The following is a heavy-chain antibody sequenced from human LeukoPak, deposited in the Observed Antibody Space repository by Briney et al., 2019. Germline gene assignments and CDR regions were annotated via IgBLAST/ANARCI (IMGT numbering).Heavy chain of an antibody. J-gene: IGHJ5*02. V-gene: IGHV3-23*05. D-gene: IGHD3-3*01. Sequence: GGSLRLSCAASGFALSSHWMTWVRQAPGKGLEWVSAIDSTSTYIFYIDSVKGRFTIFRDNSKNTLYLQMTSLRAEDTAVYYCANSSWSHFDPWGQGTLVTVSS. CDR2: IDSTSTYI. CDR3: ANSSWSHFDP. CDR1: GFALSSHW.